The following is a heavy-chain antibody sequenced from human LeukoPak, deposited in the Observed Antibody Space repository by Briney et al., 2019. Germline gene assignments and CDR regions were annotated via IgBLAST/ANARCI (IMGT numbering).Heavy chain of an antibody. CDR3: ARDIVGAKGY. J-gene: IGHJ4*02. CDR1: GFPFSSYS. Sequence: PGGSLSLSCAASGFPFSSYSMNWVRQAPGKGREWVSYISSSSSTIYYADSVKGRFTISRDNAKNSLYLQMNSLRAEDTAVYYCARDIVGAKGYWGQGTLVTVSS. V-gene: IGHV3-48*01. CDR2: ISSSSSTI. D-gene: IGHD1-26*01.